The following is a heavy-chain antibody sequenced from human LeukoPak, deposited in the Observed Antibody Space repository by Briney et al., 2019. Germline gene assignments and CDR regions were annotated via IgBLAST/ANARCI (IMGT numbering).Heavy chain of an antibody. D-gene: IGHD6-13*01. Sequence: SETLSLTCAVYGGSFSGYYWSWIRQPPGKGLEWIGEINHSGSTNYNPSLKSRVTISVDTSKNQFSLKLSSVTAADTAVYYCARGRAEGSSWFAYYYYYMDVWGKGTTVTVSS. CDR1: GGSFSGYY. CDR2: INHSGST. CDR3: ARGRAEGSSWFAYYYYYMDV. J-gene: IGHJ6*03. V-gene: IGHV4-34*01.